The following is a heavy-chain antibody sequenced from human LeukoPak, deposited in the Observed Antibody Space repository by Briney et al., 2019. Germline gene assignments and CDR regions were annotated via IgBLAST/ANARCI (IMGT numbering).Heavy chain of an antibody. V-gene: IGHV3-11*01. CDR3: ARVGRGTRSVRGVILDAFDI. CDR2: ISSSGTTI. D-gene: IGHD3-10*01. Sequence: MPGGSLRLSCAASGFTFSNYYMSWIRQAPGKGLEWVSYISSSGTTIYYADSVKGRFTISRDNAKNSLYLQMNSLRAEDTAVYYWARVGRGTRSVRGVILDAFDIWGQGTMVTVSS. CDR1: GFTFSNYY. J-gene: IGHJ3*02.